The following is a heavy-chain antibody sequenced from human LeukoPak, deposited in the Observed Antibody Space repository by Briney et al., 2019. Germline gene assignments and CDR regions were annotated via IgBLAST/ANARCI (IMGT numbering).Heavy chain of an antibody. J-gene: IGHJ4*02. V-gene: IGHV3-23*01. CDR1: GFTFSTYG. D-gene: IGHD1-26*01. Sequence: GGTLRLSCAASGFTFSTYGMSWVRQAPGKGLEWVSGIVGSGGSTYYADSVKGRFTISRDNSKNTLYLQMNSLRAEDTAVFYCAKIAETSGSYGQGYDYWGQGTLVTVSS. CDR3: AKIAETSGSYGQGYDY. CDR2: IVGSGGST.